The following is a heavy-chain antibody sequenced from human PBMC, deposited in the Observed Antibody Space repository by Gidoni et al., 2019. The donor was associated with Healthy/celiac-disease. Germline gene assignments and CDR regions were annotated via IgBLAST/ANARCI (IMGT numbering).Heavy chain of an antibody. CDR2: IYTSGST. Sequence: QVQLQESGPGLVKPSETLSLPCTVPGRSISSYYWSWIRQPAGKGLEWIGRIYTSGSTNYNPSLKSRVTMSVDTSKNQFSLKLSSVTAADTAVYYCATTTRPGAYFDYWGQGTLVTVSS. CDR3: ATTTRPGAYFDY. J-gene: IGHJ4*02. V-gene: IGHV4-4*07. CDR1: GRSISSYY. D-gene: IGHD3-10*01.